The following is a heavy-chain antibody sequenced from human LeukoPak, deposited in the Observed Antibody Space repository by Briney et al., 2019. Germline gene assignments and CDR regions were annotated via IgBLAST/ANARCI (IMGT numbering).Heavy chain of an antibody. J-gene: IGHJ4*02. D-gene: IGHD3-16*02. CDR1: GYTFTSYY. CDR3: ARDQDYDYVWGSYRSQV. V-gene: IGHV1-69*13. Sequence: SVKVSCKASGYTFTSYYMHWVRQAPGQGLEWMGGIIPIFGTANYAQKFQGRVTITADESTSTAYMELSSLRSEDTAVYYCARDQDYDYVWGSYRSQVWGQGTLVTVSS. CDR2: IIPIFGTA.